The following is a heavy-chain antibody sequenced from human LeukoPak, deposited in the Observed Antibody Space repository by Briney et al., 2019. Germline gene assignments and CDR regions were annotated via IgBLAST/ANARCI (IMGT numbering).Heavy chain of an antibody. CDR3: ARLSTSFDY. Sequence: PSETLSLTCTVSGGSISSYHWSWIRQPPGKGLQWIGFIYSSGSTNYNPSLKSRVTISLDTSKNQFSLRVSSVTSADTAVYYCARLSTSFDYWGQGALVTVSS. V-gene: IGHV4-59*01. CDR2: IYSSGST. CDR1: GGSISSYH. J-gene: IGHJ4*02.